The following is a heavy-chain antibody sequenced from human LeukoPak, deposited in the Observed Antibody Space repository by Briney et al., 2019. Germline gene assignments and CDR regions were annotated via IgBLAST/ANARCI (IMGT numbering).Heavy chain of an antibody. CDR3: AKDQGFSSGSPIDY. CDR2: ISGSGGST. CDR1: GFTFSSYA. V-gene: IGHV3-23*01. Sequence: GGSLRLSCAASGFTFSSYAMSWVRQAPGKGLEWVSAISGSGGSTYYADSVKGRFTISRDNSKNTLYLQMNSLRAEDTAVYYCAKDQGFSSGSPIDYWGQGTLVTASS. D-gene: IGHD2-15*01. J-gene: IGHJ4*02.